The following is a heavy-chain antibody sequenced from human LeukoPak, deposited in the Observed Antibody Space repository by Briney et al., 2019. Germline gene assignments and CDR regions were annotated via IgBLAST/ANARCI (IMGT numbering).Heavy chain of an antibody. Sequence: GGSLRLACAASGFTFSSYAMSWVRQAPGKGLEWVSAISGSGGSTYYADSVKGRFTISRDNSKNTLYLQMNSLRAEDTAVYYCAKDNYYDSSGYSYFDYWGQGTLVTVSS. V-gene: IGHV3-23*01. CDR1: GFTFSSYA. CDR3: AKDNYYDSSGYSYFDY. CDR2: ISGSGGST. J-gene: IGHJ4*02. D-gene: IGHD3-22*01.